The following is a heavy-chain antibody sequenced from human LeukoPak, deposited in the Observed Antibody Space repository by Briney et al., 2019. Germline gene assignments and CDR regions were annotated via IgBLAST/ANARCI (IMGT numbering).Heavy chain of an antibody. J-gene: IGHJ6*03. CDR2: ISGSSSYI. Sequence: PGGSLRLSCEASGFTFSAYSMNWVRQAPGKGLEWLSSISGSSSYISYADSVKGRFTISRDNAKNSLYLQMNSLSAEDTATYYCARDTVGGGYYMDVWGKGTTVTVSS. CDR1: GFTFSAYS. CDR3: ARDTVGGGYYMDV. V-gene: IGHV3-21*01. D-gene: IGHD4-23*01.